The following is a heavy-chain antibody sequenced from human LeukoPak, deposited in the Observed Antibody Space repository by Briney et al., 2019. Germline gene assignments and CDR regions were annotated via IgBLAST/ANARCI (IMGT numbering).Heavy chain of an antibody. D-gene: IGHD3-22*01. CDR3: ARDVSDYYAGTDAFDI. CDR2: ISSSSSYI. J-gene: IGHJ3*02. V-gene: IGHV3-21*01. Sequence: PGGSLRLSCAASGFTFRNYAMSWVRQAPGKGLEWVSSISSSSSYIYYADSVKGRFTISRDNAKNSLYLQMNSLRAEDTAVYYCARDVSDYYAGTDAFDIWGQGTMVTVSS. CDR1: GFTFRNYA.